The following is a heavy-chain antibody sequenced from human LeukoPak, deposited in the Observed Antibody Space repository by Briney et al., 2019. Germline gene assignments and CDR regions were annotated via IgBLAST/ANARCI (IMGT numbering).Heavy chain of an antibody. CDR3: AKDRRHTVSGGYFDL. Sequence: GGSLRLSCAASGFPFSTYSMDWVRQAPGKGLEWVSSISSSSSSIYYADSVKGRFTISRDNAKKSLSLQMNSLRAGDTALYYCAKDRRHTVSGGYFDLWGRGTLVIVSS. D-gene: IGHD3-10*01. CDR2: ISSSSSSI. V-gene: IGHV3-21*04. J-gene: IGHJ2*01. CDR1: GFPFSTYS.